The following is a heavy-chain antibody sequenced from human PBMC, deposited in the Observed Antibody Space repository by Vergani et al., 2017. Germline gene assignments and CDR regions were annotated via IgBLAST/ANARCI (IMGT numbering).Heavy chain of an antibody. D-gene: IGHD3-9*01. Sequence: QLQLQESDSRLVNPSQTLSLTCTVSGGSITSRSYYWGWIRQPPGKVLEWVGNIYHSGGAYYNPSLKGRVTISVDTSKNQFSLEVTSVTAADTAIYFCARTDSFILRYFHLALWGQGTLVTVSS. CDR3: ARTDSFILRYFHLAL. J-gene: IGHJ4*02. CDR2: IYHSGGA. V-gene: IGHV4-39*01. CDR1: GGSITSRSYY.